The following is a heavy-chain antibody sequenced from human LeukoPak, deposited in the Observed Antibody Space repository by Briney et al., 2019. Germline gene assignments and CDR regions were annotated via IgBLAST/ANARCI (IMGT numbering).Heavy chain of an antibody. CDR1: GYTFTSYG. J-gene: IGHJ3*02. CDR3: AREGYSSGWYGAVTCAFDI. CDR2: ISAYNGNT. V-gene: IGHV1-18*01. D-gene: IGHD6-19*01. Sequence: GASVKVSCKASGYTFTSYGISWVRQAPGQGLEWMGWISAYNGNTNYAQKLQGRVTMTTDTSTSSAYMELRSLRSDDTAVYYCAREGYSSGWYGAVTCAFDIWGQGTMVTVSS.